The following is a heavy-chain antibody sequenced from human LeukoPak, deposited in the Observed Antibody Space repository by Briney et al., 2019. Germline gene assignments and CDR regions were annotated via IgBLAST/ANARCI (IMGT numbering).Heavy chain of an antibody. V-gene: IGHV3-23*01. CDR2: VSGSGGST. J-gene: IGHJ4*02. Sequence: GGSLRLSCAASGFTFSSYAMSWVRQAPGKGLEWVSTVSGSGGSTYYADSVKGRFTISRDNSKNTLYLQMNSLRAEDTAVYYCAKDVVVGGWLLAGSFDYWGQGTLVTVSS. D-gene: IGHD5-12*01. CDR3: AKDVVVGGWLLAGSFDY. CDR1: GFTFSSYA.